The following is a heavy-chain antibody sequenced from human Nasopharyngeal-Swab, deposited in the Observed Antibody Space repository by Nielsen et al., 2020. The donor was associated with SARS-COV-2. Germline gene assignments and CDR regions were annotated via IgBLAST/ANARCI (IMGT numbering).Heavy chain of an antibody. CDR2: ISYDGSNK. V-gene: IGHV3-30*03. D-gene: IGHD3-10*01. J-gene: IGHJ4*02. CDR1: GFTFSSYG. CDR3: ARPTMVRGVIISDFDY. Sequence: GESLKIFCAASGFTFSSYGMHWVRQAPGKGLEWVAVISYDGSNKYYADSVKGRFTISRDNSKNTLYLQMNSLRAEDTAVYYCARPTMVRGVIISDFDYWGQGTLVTVSS.